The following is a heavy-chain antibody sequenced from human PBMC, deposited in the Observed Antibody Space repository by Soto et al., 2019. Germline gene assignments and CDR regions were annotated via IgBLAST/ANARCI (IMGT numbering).Heavy chain of an antibody. J-gene: IGHJ4*02. Sequence: SETLSLTCTVSGGSISSGDYYWSWIRQPPGKGLEWIGYINYSGSTYYNPSLKSRVTISVDTSKNQFSLKLSSVTAADTAVYYCASAHRYYYDSSGYYSYWGQGTLVTVSS. CDR3: ASAHRYYYDSSGYYSY. CDR1: GGSISSGDYY. V-gene: IGHV4-30-4*01. D-gene: IGHD3-22*01. CDR2: INYSGST.